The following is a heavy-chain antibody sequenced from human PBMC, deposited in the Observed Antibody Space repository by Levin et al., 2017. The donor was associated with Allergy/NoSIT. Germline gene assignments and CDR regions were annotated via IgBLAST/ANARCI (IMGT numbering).Heavy chain of an antibody. CDR3: ARERFISSGKYVLDY. CDR1: GDSVSSDITT. J-gene: IGHJ4*02. V-gene: IGHV6-1*01. CDR2: TFYRSKCYY. Sequence: SQTLSLTCAISGDSVSSDITTWTWIRQSSSRGLEWLGRTFYRSKCYYEYALSLQSRVTINPDTSKNQFSLELSSVTPEDTAVYYCARERFISSGKYVLDYWGQGTLVTVSS. D-gene: IGHD1-26*01.